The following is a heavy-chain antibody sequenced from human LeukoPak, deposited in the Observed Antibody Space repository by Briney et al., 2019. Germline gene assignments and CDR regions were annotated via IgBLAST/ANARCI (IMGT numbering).Heavy chain of an antibody. V-gene: IGHV4-59*01. Sequence: SETLSLTCAVYGGSFSGYYWTWIRQPPGKGVEWIAHIYNGVNTNYNPSLKSRVTISVDTSKNQFSLRLNSVTAADTAVYYCARSRAFNSGAFDPWGQGSLVTVSS. J-gene: IGHJ5*02. CDR2: IYNGVNT. D-gene: IGHD1-26*01. CDR1: GGSFSGYY. CDR3: ARSRAFNSGAFDP.